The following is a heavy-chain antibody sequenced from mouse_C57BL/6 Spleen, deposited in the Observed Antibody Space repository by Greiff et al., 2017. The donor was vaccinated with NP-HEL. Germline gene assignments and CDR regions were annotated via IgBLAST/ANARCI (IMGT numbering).Heavy chain of an antibody. D-gene: IGHD1-1*01. CDR3: AKHYGSSYFYYFDY. J-gene: IGHJ2*01. Sequence: QVQLKESGPGLVAPSQSLSITCTVSGFSLTSYAISWVRQPPGKGLEWLGVIWTGGGTNYNSALKSRLSISKDNSKSQVFLKMNSLQTDDTARYYCAKHYGSSYFYYFDYWGQGTTLTVSS. CDR1: GFSLTSYA. V-gene: IGHV2-9-1*01. CDR2: IWTGGGT.